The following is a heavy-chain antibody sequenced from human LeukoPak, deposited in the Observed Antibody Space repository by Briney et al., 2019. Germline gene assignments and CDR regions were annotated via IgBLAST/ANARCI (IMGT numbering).Heavy chain of an antibody. CDR2: IYHSGST. J-gene: IGHJ4*02. CDR3: ARDGPQSLEWLFLDY. D-gene: IGHD3-3*01. CDR1: GYSISSGYH. Sequence: SETLSLTCTVSGYSISSGYHWGWIRQPPGKGLEWIGSIYHSGSTYYNPSLKRRVTISVDTSKNQFSLKLSSVTAADTAVYYCARDGPQSLEWLFLDYWGQGTLVTVSS. V-gene: IGHV4-38-2*02.